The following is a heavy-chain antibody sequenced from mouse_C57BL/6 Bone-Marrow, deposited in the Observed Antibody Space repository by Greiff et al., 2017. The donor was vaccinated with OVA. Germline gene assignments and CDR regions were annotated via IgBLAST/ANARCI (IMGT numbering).Heavy chain of an antibody. D-gene: IGHD1-1*01. J-gene: IGHJ3*01. V-gene: IGHV5-6*01. Sequence: EVQRVESGGDLVKPGGSLKLSRAASGFTFSSYGMSWVRQTPDKRLEWVATIGSGGSYTYYPHSVKGRFTISRDNAKNTLYLQMSSLESEDTAMYYCARHAYGSGFAYWGKGTLVTVSA. CDR2: IGSGGSYT. CDR1: GFTFSSYG. CDR3: ARHAYGSGFAY.